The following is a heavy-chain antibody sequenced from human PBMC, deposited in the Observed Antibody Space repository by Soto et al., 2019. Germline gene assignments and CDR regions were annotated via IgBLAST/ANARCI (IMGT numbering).Heavy chain of an antibody. Sequence: SETLSLTCTVSGGSISSYYWSWIRPPPGKGLEWIGYIYYSDSINYNPSLKSRVIISDDTSKNQFFLRLSSVTAADTAVYYCARAYYDSSGYSLDPWAREYWSPSPQ. V-gene: IGHV4-59*01. CDR3: ARAYYDSSGYSLDP. J-gene: IGHJ5*02. CDR1: GGSISSYY. CDR2: IYYSDSI. D-gene: IGHD3-22*01.